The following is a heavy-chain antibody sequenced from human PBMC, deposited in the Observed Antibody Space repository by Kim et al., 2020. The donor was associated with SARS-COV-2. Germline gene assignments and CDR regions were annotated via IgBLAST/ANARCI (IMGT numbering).Heavy chain of an antibody. CDR3: AREARPTTVTTHYDAFDI. J-gene: IGHJ3*02. D-gene: IGHD4-17*01. CDR2: IYSGGST. Sequence: GGSLRLSCAASGFTVSSNYMSWVRQAPGKGLEWVSVIYSGGSTYYADSVKGRFTISRDNSKNTLYLQMNSLRAEDTAVYYCAREARPTTVTTHYDAFDIWGQGTMVTVSS. CDR1: GFTVSSNY. V-gene: IGHV3-66*02.